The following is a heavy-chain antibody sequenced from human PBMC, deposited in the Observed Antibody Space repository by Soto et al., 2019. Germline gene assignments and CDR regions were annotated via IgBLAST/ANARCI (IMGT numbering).Heavy chain of an antibody. D-gene: IGHD6-19*01. J-gene: IGHJ4*02. V-gene: IGHV3-23*01. Sequence: EVQLLESGGGLVQPGGSLRLSCAASGFTFSSYAMSWVRQPPGKGLEWVSTISGSGGTTYYADSVKGRFTISRDNSKNTLYLQMNSLRAEDTAVCYCAKDRGGGWDWGQGTLVTVSS. CDR3: AKDRGGGWD. CDR1: GFTFSSYA. CDR2: ISGSGGTT.